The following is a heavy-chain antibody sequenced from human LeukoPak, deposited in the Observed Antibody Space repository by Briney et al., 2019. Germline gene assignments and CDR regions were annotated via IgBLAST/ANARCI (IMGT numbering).Heavy chain of an antibody. D-gene: IGHD5-18*01. CDR2: ISSNGYTI. V-gene: IGHV3-48*03. CDR1: GFTFSSYE. J-gene: IGHJ5*02. Sequence: GGSLRLSCAASGFTFSSYEMNWVRQAPGKGLEWLSYISSNGYTIYYADSVKGRFTISRDNAKNSLYLQMNSLRAEDTAVYYCARLRIQLFDPWGQGTLVTVSS. CDR3: ARLRIQLFDP.